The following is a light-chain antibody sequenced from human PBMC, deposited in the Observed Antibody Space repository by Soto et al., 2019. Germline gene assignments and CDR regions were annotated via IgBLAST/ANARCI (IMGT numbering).Light chain of an antibody. CDR3: QQHNKWPLY. CDR1: QSVGSN. J-gene: IGKJ3*01. Sequence: VLIPNPRTLAVSPGERDPLSCRASQSVGSNLAWYQQKPGQAPRLLIYGAFSRATGIPARFSGSGSGTEFTLTISSLQSEDFAVYYCQQHNKWPLYFGRGTKVDIK. V-gene: IGKV3D-15*01. CDR2: GAF.